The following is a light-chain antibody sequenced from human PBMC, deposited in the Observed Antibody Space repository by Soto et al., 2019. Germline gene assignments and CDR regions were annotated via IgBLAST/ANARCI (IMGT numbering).Light chain of an antibody. CDR1: QSVSSSY. J-gene: IGKJ1*01. V-gene: IGKV3-20*01. CDR2: GAS. Sequence: TLSCRASQSVSSSYLAWYQQKPGQAPRLLIYGASSRATGIPDRFSGSGSGTDFTLTISRLEPEDFAVYYCQQYGSSPQTFGQGTKVDIK. CDR3: QQYGSSPQT.